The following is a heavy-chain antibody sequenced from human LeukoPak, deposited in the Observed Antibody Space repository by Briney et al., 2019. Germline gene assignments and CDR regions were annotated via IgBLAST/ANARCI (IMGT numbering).Heavy chain of an antibody. Sequence: PGGSPRLSCEASGFTFRSYAMTWVRQAPGKWLEWVANIKQDGSEKYYVDSVKGRFTISRDNAKNSLYLQMNSLRAEDTAVYYCARDTTLSGYWGQGTLVTVSS. CDR2: IKQDGSEK. V-gene: IGHV3-7*01. CDR3: ARDTTLSGY. CDR1: GFTFRSYA. D-gene: IGHD1-1*01. J-gene: IGHJ4*02.